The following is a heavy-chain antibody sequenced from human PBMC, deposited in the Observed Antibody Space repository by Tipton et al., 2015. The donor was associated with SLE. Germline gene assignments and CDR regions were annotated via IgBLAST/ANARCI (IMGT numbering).Heavy chain of an antibody. J-gene: IGHJ4*02. CDR1: GGSMSSFSHY. V-gene: IGHV4-61*02. D-gene: IGHD3-9*01. CDR3: AGHPQLAYFDP. Sequence: TLSLTCTVSGGSMSSFSHYWSWIRQPAGKGLEWIGRIFDTGSTDYNPSLKSRVTISVDTSKNQFSLLLNSVTAADTAVYYCAGHPQLAYFDPWGPGTLVTVSS. CDR2: IFDTGST.